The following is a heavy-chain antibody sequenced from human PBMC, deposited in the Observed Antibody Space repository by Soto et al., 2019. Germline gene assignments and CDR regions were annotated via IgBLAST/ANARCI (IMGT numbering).Heavy chain of an antibody. J-gene: IGHJ6*02. D-gene: IGHD3-10*01. Sequence: SETMSLTCTVSGGSMSSYYWSWIRPPPGKGLEWIGYIYYSGGTNYNPSLKSRVTMSVDTPKNQFSLKLSSVTAADTAVYYCARRGYGPGFPYYYGMDVWGQGTTVTVSS. CDR1: GGSMSSYY. V-gene: IGHV4-59*01. CDR2: IYYSGGT. CDR3: ARRGYGPGFPYYYGMDV.